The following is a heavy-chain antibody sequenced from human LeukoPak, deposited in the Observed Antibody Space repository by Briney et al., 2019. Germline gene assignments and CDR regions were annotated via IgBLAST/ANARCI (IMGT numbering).Heavy chain of an antibody. D-gene: IGHD1-26*01. V-gene: IGHV3-21*01. CDR1: GFTFSSYS. CDR3: AKGRLLGAPWGMDV. CDR2: ISSISYI. Sequence: GGSLRLSCAASGFTFSSYSMNWVRQAPGKGLEWVSSISSISYIYYADSVKGRFTISRDTAKNSLYLQMNSLRAEDTAVYYCAKGRLLGAPWGMDVWGQGTTVTVSS. J-gene: IGHJ6*02.